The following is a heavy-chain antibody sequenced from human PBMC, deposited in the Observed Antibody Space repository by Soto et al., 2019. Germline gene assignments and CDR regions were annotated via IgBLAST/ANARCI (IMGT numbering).Heavy chain of an antibody. D-gene: IGHD3-10*01. J-gene: IGHJ2*01. CDR2: IYYSGYI. Sequence: SETLSLTCAVSGGSISSGHYPWAWIRQSPGKGLEWIGSIYYSGYIYDNASLKSRVTMSLDTSKNQVSLKLSSVTAADKAVYYCARQVGSGSYADWFFDVWGRGTPVTVSS. V-gene: IGHV4-39*01. CDR1: GGSISSGHYP. CDR3: ARQVGSGSYADWFFDV.